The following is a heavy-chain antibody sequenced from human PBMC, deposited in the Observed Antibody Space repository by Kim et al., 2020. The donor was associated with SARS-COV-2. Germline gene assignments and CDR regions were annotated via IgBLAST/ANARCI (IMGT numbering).Heavy chain of an antibody. Sequence: GGSLRLSCGSSGFAFSSYAMSWVRQAPGKGLEWVSVVSGSGDNTYYADSVKGRFSISRDNSKNTLYLLMSSLRADDTAFYYCAKAGDYTGTPLDAIDKWGQGTLVTVSS. V-gene: IGHV3-23*01. J-gene: IGHJ4*02. CDR3: AKAGDYTGTPLDAIDK. CDR1: GFAFSSYA. CDR2: VSGSGDNT. D-gene: IGHD4-17*01.